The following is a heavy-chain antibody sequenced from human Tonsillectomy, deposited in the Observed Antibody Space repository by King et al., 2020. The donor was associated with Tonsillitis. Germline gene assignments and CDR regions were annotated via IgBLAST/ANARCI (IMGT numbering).Heavy chain of an antibody. CDR3: ARVGLAAAGPFDY. D-gene: IGHD6-13*01. J-gene: IGHJ4*02. Sequence: VQLVESGGGLVQPGGSLRLSCAASGFTFSSYWMHWVRQAPGKGLVWVSRSNSDGSSTSYADSVKGRFTISRDNAKNTLYLQMNSLRAEDTAVYYCARVGLAAAGPFDYWGQGTLVTVSS. V-gene: IGHV3-74*01. CDR2: SNSDGSST. CDR1: GFTFSSYW.